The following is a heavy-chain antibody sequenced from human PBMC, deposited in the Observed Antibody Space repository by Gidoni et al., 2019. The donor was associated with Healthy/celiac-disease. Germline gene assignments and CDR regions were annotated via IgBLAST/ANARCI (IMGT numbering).Heavy chain of an antibody. CDR2: ISYDGSNK. D-gene: IGHD3-3*01. V-gene: IGHV3-30-3*01. CDR3: ARDAAYYDFWSGYYVRSPGATDWFDP. CDR1: GFTFSSYA. J-gene: IGHJ5*02. Sequence: QVQLVESGGGVVQPGRSLGLSCAASGFTFSSYALHWVRQAPGKGLEWVAVISYDGSNKYYADSVKGRFTISRDNSKNTLYLQMNSLRAEDTAVYYCARDAAYYDFWSGYYVRSPGATDWFDPWGQGTLVTVSS.